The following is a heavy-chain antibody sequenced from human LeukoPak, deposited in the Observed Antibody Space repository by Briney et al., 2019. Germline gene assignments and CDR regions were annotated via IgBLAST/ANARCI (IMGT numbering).Heavy chain of an antibody. CDR2: IIPIFGTA. Sequence: ASVKVSCKASGGTFSSYAISWVRQAPGQGLEWMGGIIPIFGTANYAQKFQGRVTITADESTSTAYMELSSLRSEDTAVYYCARERDLTAIGSGLYWGQGTLVTVSS. CDR1: GGTFSSYA. D-gene: IGHD3-10*01. V-gene: IGHV1-69*13. J-gene: IGHJ4*02. CDR3: ARERDLTAIGSGLY.